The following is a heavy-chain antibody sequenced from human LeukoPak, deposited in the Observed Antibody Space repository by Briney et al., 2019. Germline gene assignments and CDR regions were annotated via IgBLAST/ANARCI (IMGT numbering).Heavy chain of an antibody. V-gene: IGHV3-48*03. CDR2: ISSSGSTI. D-gene: IGHD3-22*01. Sequence: GGSLRLSCAASGFTFSSYEMNWVRQAPGKGLEWVSYISSSGSTIYYADSVKGRFTISRDNAKNSLSLQMNSLKTEDTAVYYCASYYEADAFDIWGQGTMVTVSS. J-gene: IGHJ3*02. CDR3: ASYYEADAFDI. CDR1: GFTFSSYE.